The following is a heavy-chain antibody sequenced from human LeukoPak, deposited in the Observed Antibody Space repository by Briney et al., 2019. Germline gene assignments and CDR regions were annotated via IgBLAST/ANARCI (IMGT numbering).Heavy chain of an antibody. V-gene: IGHV5-51*01. CDR2: IFAGDSDT. CDR3: ARQRSPYGSGDGPQDY. Sequence: PGESLKISCKGSGYSFTSYWIGWVRQMPGKGLEWMGIIFAGDSDTRYSPSFQGQVTISADKSISTAYLQWSSLKASDTAMYYCARQRSPYGSGDGPQDYWGQGTLVTVSS. CDR1: GYSFTSYW. D-gene: IGHD3-10*01. J-gene: IGHJ4*02.